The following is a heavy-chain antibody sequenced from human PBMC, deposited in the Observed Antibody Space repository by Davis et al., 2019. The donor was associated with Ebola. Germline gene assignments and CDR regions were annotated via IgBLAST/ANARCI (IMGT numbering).Heavy chain of an antibody. V-gene: IGHV3-23*01. CDR1: GYTSRIYA. CDR3: AGDGETVTGTASHGMDV. CDR2: LSGSGGLS. Sequence: GGSLRLSCAASGYTSRIYAMSWVRQAPGKGLEWVSALSGSGGLSYYADSVKGRFTIPRDNSKNTLYLQMNSLTAEDTAVYYCAGDGETVTGTASHGMDVWGQGTTVTVSS. J-gene: IGHJ6*02. D-gene: IGHD4-11*01.